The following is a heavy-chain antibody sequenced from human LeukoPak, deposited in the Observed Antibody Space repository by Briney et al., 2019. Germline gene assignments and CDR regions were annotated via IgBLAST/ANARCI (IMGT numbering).Heavy chain of an antibody. Sequence: KSSETLSLPCTVSGGFISSYQWPCIRQPAGKARVWFGHLYTRGRTKYHPSHKSRVNMSVDTYKHQLSLELSSVSAADTAVYYCARVRCGGDCYYYFNGMDVWGQGTTVTVSS. D-gene: IGHD2-21*02. V-gene: IGHV4-4*07. CDR3: ARVRCGGDCYYYFNGMDV. CDR1: GGFISSYQ. J-gene: IGHJ6*02. CDR2: LYTRGRT.